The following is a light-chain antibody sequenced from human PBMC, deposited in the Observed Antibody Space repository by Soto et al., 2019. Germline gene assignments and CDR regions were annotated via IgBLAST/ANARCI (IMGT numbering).Light chain of an antibody. CDR2: GVS. V-gene: IGKV3-20*01. CDR3: QQYDRAPRT. Sequence: EIVLTQSPGTLSLSPGERATLSCRASQSLSSNYLAWYQRKPGQAPRLLIYGVSSRATGIPDRFSGSGSGTDFTLTISRLEPEDYAVYYCQQYDRAPRTFGQGTKV. J-gene: IGKJ1*01. CDR1: QSLSSNY.